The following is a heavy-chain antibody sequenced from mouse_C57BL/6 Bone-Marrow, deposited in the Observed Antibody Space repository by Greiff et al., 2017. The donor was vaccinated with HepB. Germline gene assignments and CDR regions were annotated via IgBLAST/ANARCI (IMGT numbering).Heavy chain of an antibody. V-gene: IGHV1-80*01. D-gene: IGHD1-1*01. CDR3: ARCPYGSSRYWYFDV. Sequence: QVQLQQSGAELVKPGASVKISCKASGYAFSSYWMNWVKQRPGKGLEWIGQIYPGDGDTNYNGKFKGKATLTADKSSSTAYMQLSSLTSEDSAVYFCARCPYGSSRYWYFDVWGTGTTVTVSS. CDR2: IYPGDGDT. J-gene: IGHJ1*03. CDR1: GYAFSSYW.